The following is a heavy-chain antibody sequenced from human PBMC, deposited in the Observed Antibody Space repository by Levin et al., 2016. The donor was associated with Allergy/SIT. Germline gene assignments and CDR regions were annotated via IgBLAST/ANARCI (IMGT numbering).Heavy chain of an antibody. D-gene: IGHD3-3*02. Sequence: ASVKVSCKASGYTFTSYGISWVRQAPGQGLEWMGWISAYNGNTNYAQKLQGRVTMTTDTSTSTAYMELRSLRSDDTAVYYCARDRIFGVVMYPLAYYYGMDVWGQGTTVTVSS. CDR3: ARDRIFGVVMYPLAYYYGMDV. J-gene: IGHJ6*02. V-gene: IGHV1-18*01. CDR1: GYTFTSYG. CDR2: ISAYNGNT.